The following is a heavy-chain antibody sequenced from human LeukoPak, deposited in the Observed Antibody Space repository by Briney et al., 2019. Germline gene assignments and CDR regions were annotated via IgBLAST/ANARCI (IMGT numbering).Heavy chain of an antibody. D-gene: IGHD3-22*01. CDR3: ARDPPGYYDSSGSTS. Sequence: SETLSLTCTVSGYSISSGYYWGWIRQPPGKGLEWIGIIYHSGRTDYNPSLKSRVTISEDTSKNQFSLKLSSVTAADTAVYYCARDPPGYYDSSGSTSWGQGTLVTVSS. CDR1: GYSISSGYY. CDR2: IYHSGRT. V-gene: IGHV4-38-2*02. J-gene: IGHJ4*02.